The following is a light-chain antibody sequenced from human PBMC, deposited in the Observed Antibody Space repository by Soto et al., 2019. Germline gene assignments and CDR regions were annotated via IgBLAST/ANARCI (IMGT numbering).Light chain of an antibody. CDR2: EVT. V-gene: IGLV2-14*01. CDR1: SSDVGDYPY. Sequence: QSALAQPASVSGSPGQSITISCTGTSSDVGDYPYVSWYQQHPCKVPKLIIYEVTNRPSGVTSRFSGSKSENTASLTISGLQAEDEADYYCSSYSAANTLVFGSGTKVTVL. CDR3: SSYSAANTLV. J-gene: IGLJ1*01.